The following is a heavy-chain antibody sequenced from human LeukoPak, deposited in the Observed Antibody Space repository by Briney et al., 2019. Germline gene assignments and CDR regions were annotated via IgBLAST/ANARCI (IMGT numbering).Heavy chain of an antibody. CDR1: GYTFTSYY. CDR2: INPSGGST. D-gene: IGHD6-19*01. V-gene: IGHV1-46*01. Sequence: ASVKVSCKASGYTFTSYYMHWVRQAPGQGLEWMGIINPSGGSTSYAQKFQGRVTMTRDTSTSTVYMELSSLRSEDTAVYYCARGAVDPPQGYGMDVWGQGTTVTVSS. CDR3: ARGAVDPPQGYGMDV. J-gene: IGHJ6*02.